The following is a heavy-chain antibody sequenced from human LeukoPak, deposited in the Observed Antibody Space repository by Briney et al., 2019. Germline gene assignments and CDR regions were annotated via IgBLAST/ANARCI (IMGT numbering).Heavy chain of an antibody. CDR3: ARPQNVLLWFGELYY. CDR1: GYSFTSYW. J-gene: IGHJ4*02. CDR2: IYPGDSDT. D-gene: IGHD3-10*01. Sequence: GESLKISCKGSGYSFTSYWIGWVRQMPGKGLEWMGIIYPGDSDTRYSPSFQGQVTISADKTIITAYLQWSSLKPSDTAMYYCARPQNVLLWFGELYYWGQGTLVTVSS. V-gene: IGHV5-51*01.